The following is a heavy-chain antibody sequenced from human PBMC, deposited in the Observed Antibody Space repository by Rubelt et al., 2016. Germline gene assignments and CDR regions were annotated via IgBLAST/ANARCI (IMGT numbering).Heavy chain of an antibody. D-gene: IGHD5-24*01. CDR1: GYTFTSYY. Sequence: QVQLVQSGAEVKKPGASVKVSCKASGYTFTSYYMHWVRQAPGQGLEWLGIINPSGGSTSYAQKFQGRETVTRDTSTSTVYMGLSSLRSEDTAVYYCARTKTVEMATIPLAYWGQGTLVTVSS. J-gene: IGHJ4*02. CDR2: INPSGGST. V-gene: IGHV1-46*01. CDR3: ARTKTVEMATIPLAY.